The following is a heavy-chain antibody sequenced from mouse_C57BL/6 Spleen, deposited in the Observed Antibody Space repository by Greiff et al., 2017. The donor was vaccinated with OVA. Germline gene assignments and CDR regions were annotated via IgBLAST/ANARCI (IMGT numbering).Heavy chain of an antibody. D-gene: IGHD1-1*01. CDR2: IYPGDGDT. J-gene: IGHJ4*01. V-gene: IGHV1-80*01. CDR1: GYAFSSYW. Sequence: LVESGAELVKPGASVKISCKASGYAFSSYWMNWVKQRPGKGLEWIGQIYPGDGDTNYNGKFKGKATLTADKSSSTAYMQLSSLTSEDSAVYFCARDPTVVATGAMDYWGQGTSVTVSS. CDR3: ARDPTVVATGAMDY.